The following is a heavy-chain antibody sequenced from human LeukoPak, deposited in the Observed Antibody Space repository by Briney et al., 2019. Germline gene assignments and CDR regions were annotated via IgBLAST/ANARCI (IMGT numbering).Heavy chain of an antibody. CDR1: GFTFSSYA. J-gene: IGHJ4*02. D-gene: IGHD4-11*01. CDR3: AREISNYVGSDY. Sequence: GGSLRLSCAASGFTFSSYAMSWVRQAPGKGLEWVAVISYDGSNKYYADSVKGRFTISRDNSKNTLYLQMNSLRAEDTAVYYCAREISNYVGSDYWGQGTLVTVSS. V-gene: IGHV3-30-3*01. CDR2: ISYDGSNK.